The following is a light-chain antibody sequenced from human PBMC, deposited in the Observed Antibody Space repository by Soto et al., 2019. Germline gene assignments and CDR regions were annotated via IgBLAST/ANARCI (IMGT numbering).Light chain of an antibody. J-gene: IGKJ4*01. Sequence: IQLTQSPSSLSASVGYRVTVTCRASQDIAIYLAWYQQKPGEAPKLLIYAASTLYGGVPSRFSGSGSGTDFALTITSLQAEDFATYYCQQLRRYPSTFGGGTKVEIK. CDR1: QDIAIY. V-gene: IGKV1-9*01. CDR2: AAS. CDR3: QQLRRYPST.